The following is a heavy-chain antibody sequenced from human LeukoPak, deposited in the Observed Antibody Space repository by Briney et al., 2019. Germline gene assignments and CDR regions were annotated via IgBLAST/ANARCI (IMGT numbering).Heavy chain of an antibody. CDR1: GFIFSNYA. D-gene: IGHD6-13*01. CDR3: AKYSWGIAVAGTFEY. CDR2: ITGSGSST. J-gene: IGHJ4*02. Sequence: GGSLRLSCAASGFIFSNYAIIWVRQAPGKRLEWVSAITGSGSSTYYADSVKGRFTIPRDNSKNTVYLQMNSLRAEDTAVYRCAKYSWGIAVAGTFEYWGQGTLVTVSS. V-gene: IGHV3-23*01.